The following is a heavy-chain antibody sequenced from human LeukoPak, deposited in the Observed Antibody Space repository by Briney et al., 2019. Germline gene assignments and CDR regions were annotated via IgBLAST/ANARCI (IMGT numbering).Heavy chain of an antibody. CDR2: ISYDGSNK. J-gene: IGHJ4*02. Sequence: GGSLRLSCAAFGFTFSSSAMHWVRQAPDKGLEWVAVISYDGSNKYYADSVKGRFTISRDNSKNTLYLRMNSLRADDTAVYYCARDRDSSGWYEGFDYWGQGTLVTVSS. D-gene: IGHD6-19*01. CDR1: GFTFSSSA. V-gene: IGHV3-30-3*01. CDR3: ARDRDSSGWYEGFDY.